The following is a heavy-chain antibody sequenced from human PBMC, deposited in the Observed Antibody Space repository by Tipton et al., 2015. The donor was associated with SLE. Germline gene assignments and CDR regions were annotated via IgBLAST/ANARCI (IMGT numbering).Heavy chain of an antibody. J-gene: IGHJ3*02. CDR3: ARAGEMATIPSAFDM. D-gene: IGHD5-24*01. Sequence: QVQLMQSGAEVKKPGSSVKVSCKASGGTFNSYSISWVRQAPGQGLEWMGGIIPMFGTANYAQKFQGRVTVTADRSTSTAYMELSSLRSEDTAMYYCARAGEMATIPSAFDMWGQGTLVTVSP. CDR1: GGTFNSYS. V-gene: IGHV1-69*01. CDR2: IIPMFGTA.